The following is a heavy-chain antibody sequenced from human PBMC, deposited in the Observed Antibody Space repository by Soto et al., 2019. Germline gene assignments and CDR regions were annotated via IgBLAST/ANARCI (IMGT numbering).Heavy chain of an antibody. V-gene: IGHV4-34*01. CDR1: GGSFSGYY. CDR2: INHSGST. J-gene: IGHJ4*02. CDR3: ARGGWAQGDYFDY. Sequence: SETLSLTCAVYGGSFSGYYWSWIRQPPGKGLEWIGEINHSGSTNYNPSLKSRVTISVDTSKNQFSLKLSSVTAADTAVYYCARGGWAQGDYFDYWGQGTLVTVSS.